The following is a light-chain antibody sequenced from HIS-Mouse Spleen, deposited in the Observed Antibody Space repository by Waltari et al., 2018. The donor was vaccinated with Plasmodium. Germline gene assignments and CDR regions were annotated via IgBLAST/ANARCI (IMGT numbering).Light chain of an antibody. V-gene: IGLV3-1*01. J-gene: IGLJ1*01. CDR3: QAWDSSTDYV. CDR1: KLGDKY. Sequence: SHELTQPPSVSVSPGQTASITCSGDKLGDKYACWYQQKPGHSPVLVIYQDSKRPSGIPERFSGSNSGNTATLTISGTQAMDEADYYCQAWDSSTDYVFGTGTKVTVL. CDR2: QDS.